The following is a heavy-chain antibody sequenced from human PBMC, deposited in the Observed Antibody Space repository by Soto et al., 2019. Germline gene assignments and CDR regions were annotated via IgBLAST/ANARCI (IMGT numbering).Heavy chain of an antibody. CDR3: ARGEWGYSSSSVPYYYYGMDV. CDR1: GGSFSGYY. Sequence: SETLSLTCAVYGGSFSGYYWSWIRQPPGKGLEWIGEINHSGSTNYNPSLKSRVTISVDTSKNQFSLKLSSETAADTAVYYCARGEWGYSSSSVPYYYYGMDVWGQGTTVTVSS. J-gene: IGHJ6*02. V-gene: IGHV4-34*01. D-gene: IGHD6-6*01. CDR2: INHSGST.